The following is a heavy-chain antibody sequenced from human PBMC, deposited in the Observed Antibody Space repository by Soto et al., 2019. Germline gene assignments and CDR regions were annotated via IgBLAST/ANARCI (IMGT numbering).Heavy chain of an antibody. V-gene: IGHV1-69*13. CDR1: GGTFSNSA. CDR2: IMPIFRIP. J-gene: IGHJ4*02. D-gene: IGHD3-22*01. CDR3: ARRYYYDSSGPTFYYFDY. Sequence: SVKVSCKASGGTFSNSAISWVRQAPGQGLEWMGGIMPIFRIPDYAQKFQGRVTITADESTTTAYMELSSLRSEDTAVYYCARRYYYDSSGPTFYYFDYWGQGTLVTVSS.